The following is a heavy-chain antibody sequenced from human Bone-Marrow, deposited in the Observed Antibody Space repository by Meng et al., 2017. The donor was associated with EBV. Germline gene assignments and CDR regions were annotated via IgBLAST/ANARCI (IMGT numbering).Heavy chain of an antibody. V-gene: IGHV1-69*01. CDR1: GGTFRSDA. J-gene: IGHJ4*02. CDR2: LIPMSDAP. Sequence: VRAGGGEKKRGHWGKGSSKTSGGTFRSDAVSWVQQAPGQGIEWMGGLIPMSDAPHYAQKFQDRVRIPADESTSTTYMDRSGVRSEETAVYYCASESGRGFPPDYWGQGPLVTVSS. D-gene: IGHD3-10*01. CDR3: ASESGRGFPPDY.